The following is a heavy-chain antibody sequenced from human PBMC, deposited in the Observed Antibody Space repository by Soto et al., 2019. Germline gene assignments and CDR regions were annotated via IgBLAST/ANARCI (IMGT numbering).Heavy chain of an antibody. CDR3: AREEDYYGSGSYYNKYNWFDP. CDR2: IYSHGTT. J-gene: IGHJ5*02. Sequence: QVQLQESGPGLVKPSETLSLTCTVSGGSISSYYWSWIRQSAGKGLEWIGRIYSHGTTNYNPSLKSRVTGSVDTSKNQVSLKLTSVTAADTAVYYCAREEDYYGSGSYYNKYNWFDPWGQGTLVTVSS. V-gene: IGHV4-4*07. D-gene: IGHD3-10*01. CDR1: GGSISSYY.